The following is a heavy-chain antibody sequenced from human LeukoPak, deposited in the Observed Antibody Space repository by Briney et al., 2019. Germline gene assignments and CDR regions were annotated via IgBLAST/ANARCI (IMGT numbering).Heavy chain of an antibody. CDR2: IYYSGST. CDR3: ARTTEGGYSYGYFYYYYMDV. CDR1: GGSISSYY. J-gene: IGHJ6*03. D-gene: IGHD5-18*01. V-gene: IGHV4-59*01. Sequence: PSETLSLTCTVSGGSISSYYWGWIRQPPGKGLEWIGYIYYSGSTNYKSSLKSRVTISVDTSKNQFYLKLSSVTAADTAVYYCARTTEGGYSYGYFYYYYMDVWGKGTTVTISS.